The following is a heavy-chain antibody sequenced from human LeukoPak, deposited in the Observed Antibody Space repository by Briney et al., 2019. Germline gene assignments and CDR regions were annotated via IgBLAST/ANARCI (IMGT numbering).Heavy chain of an antibody. Sequence: GRSLRLSCAASGFTFSSYGMHWVRQAPGKGLEWVAVIWYDGSNKYYADSVKCRFTISRDNSKNTLYLQMNSLRAEDTAVYYCARRAGYCSSTSCYAGRYYYGMDVWGKGTTVTVSS. CDR2: IWYDGSNK. V-gene: IGHV3-33*01. CDR1: GFTFSSYG. J-gene: IGHJ6*04. D-gene: IGHD2-2*01. CDR3: ARRAGYCSSTSCYAGRYYYGMDV.